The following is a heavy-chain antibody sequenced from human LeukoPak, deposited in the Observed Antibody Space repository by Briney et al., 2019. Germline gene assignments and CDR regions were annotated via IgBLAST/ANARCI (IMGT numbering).Heavy chain of an antibody. Sequence: SETLSLTCTVSGGSISSYYWSWIRQPPGKGLEWIGYIYYSGSTNYNPSLKSRVTISVDTSKNQFSLKLSSVTAADTAVYYCARDTGRVIKSWYFDLWGRGTLVTVSS. CDR3: ARDTGRVIKSWYFDL. J-gene: IGHJ2*01. CDR1: GGSISSYY. CDR2: IYYSGST. D-gene: IGHD3-22*01. V-gene: IGHV4-59*12.